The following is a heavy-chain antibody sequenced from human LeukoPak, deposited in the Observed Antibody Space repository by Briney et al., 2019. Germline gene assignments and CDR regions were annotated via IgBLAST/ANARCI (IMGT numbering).Heavy chain of an antibody. Sequence: PGGSLRLSCAASTFTFSNYWMSWVRQAPGKGLEWVSHITASGTAMFYADSVKSRFTISRDNAKNSLYLQMNSLRDEDTAVYYCASSGSYRFDYWGQGTLVTVSS. CDR3: ASSGSYRFDY. CDR2: ITASGTAM. CDR1: TFTFSNYW. J-gene: IGHJ4*02. D-gene: IGHD1-26*01. V-gene: IGHV3-48*02.